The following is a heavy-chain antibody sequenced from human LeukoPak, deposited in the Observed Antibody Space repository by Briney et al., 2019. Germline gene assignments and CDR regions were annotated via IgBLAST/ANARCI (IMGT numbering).Heavy chain of an antibody. D-gene: IGHD4-11*01. Sequence: GGSLRLSCAASGFTVSSNYMSWVRQAPGKGLEWVSVIYSGGSKYYADSVKGRFTISRDNAKNSLYLQMNSLRAEDTAVYYCAAVTTRTNPFDYWGQGTLVTVSS. CDR3: AAVTTRTNPFDY. CDR1: GFTVSSNY. V-gene: IGHV3-66*01. CDR2: IYSGGSK. J-gene: IGHJ4*02.